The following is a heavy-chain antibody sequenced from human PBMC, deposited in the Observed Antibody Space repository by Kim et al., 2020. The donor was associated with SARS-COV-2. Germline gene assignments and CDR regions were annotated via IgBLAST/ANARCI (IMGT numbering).Heavy chain of an antibody. CDR3: ARGISVAAQMTFDR. Sequence: SETLSLTCTVSGGSVTSGAFSWSWIRQPPGKGLEWIGFVHHSGRTNYNPSLKSRLTISLATSNNQFSLKLNSVAAADTAMYYCARGISVAAQMTFDRWG. V-gene: IGHV4-61*08. CDR1: GGSVTSGAFS. CDR2: VHHSGRT. D-gene: IGHD6-19*01. J-gene: IGHJ4*01.